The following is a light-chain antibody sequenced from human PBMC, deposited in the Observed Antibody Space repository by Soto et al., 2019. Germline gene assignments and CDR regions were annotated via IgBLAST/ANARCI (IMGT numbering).Light chain of an antibody. J-gene: IGKJ4*01. CDR2: DAS. CDR3: QQYGSSPLT. V-gene: IGKV3-11*01. Sequence: EIVLTQSPATLSLSPGERATLSCRASQSASSYLAWYQQKPGQAPRLLIYDASNRATGVPARFSGSGSGTDFTLTISSLEPEDFAVYYCQQYGSSPLTFGGGTKVEIK. CDR1: QSASSY.